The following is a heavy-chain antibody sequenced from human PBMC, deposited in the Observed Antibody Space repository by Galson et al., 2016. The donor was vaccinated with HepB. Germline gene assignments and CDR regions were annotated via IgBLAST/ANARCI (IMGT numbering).Heavy chain of an antibody. Sequence: SLRLSCAASGFTFSSYWMHWVRQAPGKGLVWVSRINGDGSRTDYADSVKGRFTISRDNAQNTLYLQMNSLRAEDTAVYFCARDRPGRNYFDPWGQGTLVTVSS. CDR2: INGDGSRT. J-gene: IGHJ5*02. V-gene: IGHV3-74*01. CDR1: GFTFSSYW. CDR3: ARDRPGRNYFDP. D-gene: IGHD5-24*01.